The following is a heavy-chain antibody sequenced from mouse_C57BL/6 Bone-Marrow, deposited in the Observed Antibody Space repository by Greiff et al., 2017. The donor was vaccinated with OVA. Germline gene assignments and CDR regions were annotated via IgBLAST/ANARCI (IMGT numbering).Heavy chain of an antibody. Sequence: VKLQESGPELVKPGASVKLSCKASGYTFTSYDINWVKQRPGQGLEWIGWIYPRDGSTKYNEKFKGKATLTVDTSSSTAYMELHSLTSEDSAVYFCAREGYYYGSSYWYFDVWGTGTTVTVSS. J-gene: IGHJ1*03. CDR2: IYPRDGST. CDR3: AREGYYYGSSYWYFDV. CDR1: GYTFTSYD. D-gene: IGHD1-1*01. V-gene: IGHV1-85*01.